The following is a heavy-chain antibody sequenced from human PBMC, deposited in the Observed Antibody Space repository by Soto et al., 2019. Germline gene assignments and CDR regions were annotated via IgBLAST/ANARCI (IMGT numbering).Heavy chain of an antibody. V-gene: IGHV1-58*01. J-gene: IGHJ6*02. CDR3: AADLSWYDSSGLTYYYYYGMDV. Sequence: SVKVSFKASGFTFTSSAVQWVRQARGQRLDCIGWIVVGSGNTNYAQKFQERVTITRDMSTSTAYMELSSLRSEDTAVYYCAADLSWYDSSGLTYYYYYGMDVWGHGTTVTVSS. CDR2: IVVGSGNT. CDR1: GFTFTSSA. D-gene: IGHD3-22*01.